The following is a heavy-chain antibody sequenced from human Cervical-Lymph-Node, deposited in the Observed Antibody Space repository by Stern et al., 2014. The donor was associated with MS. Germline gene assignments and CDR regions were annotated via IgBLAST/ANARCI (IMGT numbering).Heavy chain of an antibody. J-gene: IGHJ4*02. D-gene: IGHD6-19*01. Sequence: EVQLVQSGGGLVQPGGSRRLSCVGSGFTLRNYWMSWVRQAPGKGLAWVANIKEDGTEKHYVDSVKGRFTISRDNAKNSLYFEMDNLRAEDTALYYCARDSEGFGGGWTYWGQGTLVTVSS. CDR2: IKEDGTEK. V-gene: IGHV3-7*01. CDR3: ARDSEGFGGGWTY. CDR1: GFTLRNYW.